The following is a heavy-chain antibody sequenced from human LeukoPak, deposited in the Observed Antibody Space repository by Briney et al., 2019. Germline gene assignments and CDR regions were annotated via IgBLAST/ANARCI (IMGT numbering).Heavy chain of an antibody. CDR1: GFTFDDCA. D-gene: IGHD1-26*01. CDR2: ISDNGGST. V-gene: IGHV3-43*02. CDR3: AKDHIVGATGDY. Sequence: AGGSLRLSCAASGFTFDDCAMHWVRQAPGKGLEWVSLISDNGGSTYYADSVKGRFTISRDNSKNTLYLQINSLRVEDTAVYYCAKDHIVGATGDYWGRGTLVTVSS. J-gene: IGHJ4*02.